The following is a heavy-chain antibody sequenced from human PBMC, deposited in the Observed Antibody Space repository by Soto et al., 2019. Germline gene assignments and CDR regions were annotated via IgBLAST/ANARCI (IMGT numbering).Heavy chain of an antibody. Sequence: SETLSLTCTVSGGSISSGGYYWSWIRQHPGKGLEWIGYIYYSGSTYYNPSLKSRVTISVDTSKNQFSLKLTSVTAADTAVYYCARGTWDLRFDPWGQGTPVTVSS. CDR3: ARGTWDLRFDP. V-gene: IGHV4-31*03. D-gene: IGHD1-26*01. J-gene: IGHJ5*02. CDR2: IYYSGST. CDR1: GGSISSGGYY.